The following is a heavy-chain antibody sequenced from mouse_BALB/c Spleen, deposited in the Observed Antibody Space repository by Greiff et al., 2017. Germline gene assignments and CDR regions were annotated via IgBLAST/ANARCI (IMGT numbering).Heavy chain of an antibody. CDR1: GFSFSDYY. CDR3: ATESVYYFGHFDY. J-gene: IGHJ2*01. CDR2: ISDGGSYT. V-gene: IGHV5-4*02. Sequence: EVQRVESGGGLVKPGGSLKLSCAASGFSFSDYYMYWVRQIPEKRLEWVATISDGGSYTYYPDSVKGRFTISRDNAKNNLYLQMTRLKSEDSAMYYCATESVYYFGHFDYWGQGTTLTVSS. D-gene: IGHD1-1*01.